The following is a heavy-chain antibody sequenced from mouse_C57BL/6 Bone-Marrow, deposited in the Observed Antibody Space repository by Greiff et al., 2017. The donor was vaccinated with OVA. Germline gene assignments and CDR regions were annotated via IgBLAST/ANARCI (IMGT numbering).Heavy chain of an antibody. D-gene: IGHD2-5*01. CDR1: GYTFTSYW. Sequence: QVQLQQPGAELVKPGASVKMSCKASGYTFTSYWITWVKQRPGQGLEWIGDIYPGSGSTNYNEKFKSKATLTVDTSSSTAYMQLSSLTSEDSAVYYCARILYSNYEAWFAYWGQGTLVTVSA. V-gene: IGHV1-55*01. J-gene: IGHJ3*01. CDR2: IYPGSGST. CDR3: ARILYSNYEAWFAY.